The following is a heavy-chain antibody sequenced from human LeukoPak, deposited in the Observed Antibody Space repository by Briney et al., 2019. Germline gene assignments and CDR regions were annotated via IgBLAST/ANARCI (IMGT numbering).Heavy chain of an antibody. CDR3: ARDPWDWYFDL. V-gene: IGHV4-61*02. D-gene: IGHD7-27*01. CDR2: IYTSGST. CDR1: GGSISSGSYY. J-gene: IGHJ2*01. Sequence: SETLSLTCTVSGGSISSGSYYWSWIRQPAGKGLEWIGRIYTSGSTNYNPSLKSRVTISVDTSKNQFSLKLSSVTAADTAVYYCARDPWDWYFDLWGRGTLVTVSS.